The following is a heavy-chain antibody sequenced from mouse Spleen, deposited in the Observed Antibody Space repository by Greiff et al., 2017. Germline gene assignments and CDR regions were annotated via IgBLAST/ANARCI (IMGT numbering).Heavy chain of an antibody. CDR1: GYTFTGYW. CDR3: ARGNYRYDDEYYFDY. V-gene: IGHV1-9*01. D-gene: IGHD2-14*01. CDR2: ILPGSGST. J-gene: IGHJ2*01. Sequence: QVQLQQSGAELMKPGASVKLSCKASGYTFTGYWIEWVKQRPGHGLEWIGEILPGSGSTNYNEKFKGKATFTADTYSNTAYMQLSSLTTEDSAIYYCARGNYRYDDEYYFDYWGQGTTLTVSS.